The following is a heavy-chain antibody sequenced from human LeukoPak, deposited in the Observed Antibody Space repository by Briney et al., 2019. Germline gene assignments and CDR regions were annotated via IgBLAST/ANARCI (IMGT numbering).Heavy chain of an antibody. J-gene: IGHJ4*02. CDR3: AKDPRPDGINDFDH. CDR2: IFASGSTT. D-gene: IGHD1-1*01. CDR1: GFTFSGYA. V-gene: IGHV3-23*05. Sequence: GGSLRLSCAASGFTFSGYAMNWVRQAPGKGLEWVSLIFASGSTTKYADSVKGRLTISRDNSKNTLYLQMNSLRAEDTAVYYCAKDPRPDGINDFDHWGQGTLVTVSS.